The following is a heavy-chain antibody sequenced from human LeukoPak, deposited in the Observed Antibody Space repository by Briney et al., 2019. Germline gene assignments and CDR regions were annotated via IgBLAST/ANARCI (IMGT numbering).Heavy chain of an antibody. V-gene: IGHV4-30-4*01. CDR1: GDAITSGDDY. J-gene: IGHJ4*02. CDR3: ARGDYTVLAGSPFDL. D-gene: IGHD6-19*01. Sequence: SETLSLTCSVSGDAITSGDDYWNWIRQSPGKGLQWIGYIFFTGSTYYNPSLGSRFTISLDAPKNQFSLRLYSVTAADTAVYYCARGDYTVLAGSPFDLWGRGTLVTVSS. CDR2: IFFTGST.